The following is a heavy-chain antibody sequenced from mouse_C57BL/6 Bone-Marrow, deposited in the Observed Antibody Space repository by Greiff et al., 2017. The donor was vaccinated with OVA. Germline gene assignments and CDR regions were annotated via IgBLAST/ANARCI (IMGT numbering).Heavy chain of an antibody. V-gene: IGHV14-1*01. J-gene: IGHJ2*01. D-gene: IGHD2-2*01. CDR1: GFNIKDYY. Sequence: VQLQQSGAELVRPGASVKLSCTASGFNIKDYYMHWVKQRPEQGLEWIGRIDPEDGDTEYAPKFQGKATMTADTTSNPAYLQLSSLTSEDTAVYYCTTNGYLPFDYWGQGTTLTVSS. CDR3: TTNGYLPFDY. CDR2: IDPEDGDT.